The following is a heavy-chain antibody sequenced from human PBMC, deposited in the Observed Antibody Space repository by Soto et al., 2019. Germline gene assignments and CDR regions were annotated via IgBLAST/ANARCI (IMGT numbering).Heavy chain of an antibody. Sequence: QVQLQESGPGLVKPSQTLSLTCTVSGGSISSGGYYWRWIRQHPGKGLEWIGYIYYSGSTYYNPSLKIRLTISVDTSKNQFSLKLSSVTAADTAVYYCASGLGYCSSTSCYNWFDPWAQGTLVTVSS. J-gene: IGHJ5*02. D-gene: IGHD2-2*01. CDR3: ASGLGYCSSTSCYNWFDP. V-gene: IGHV4-31*03. CDR2: IYYSGST. CDR1: GGSISSGGYY.